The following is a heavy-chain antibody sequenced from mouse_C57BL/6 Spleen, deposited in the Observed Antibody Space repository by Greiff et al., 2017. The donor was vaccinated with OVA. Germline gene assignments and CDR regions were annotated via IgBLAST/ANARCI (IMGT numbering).Heavy chain of an antibody. CDR1: GYTFTSYW. V-gene: IGHV1-74*01. D-gene: IGHD2-4*01. Sequence: QVQLQQPGAELVKPGASVKVSCKASGYTFTSYWMHWVKQRPGQGLEWIGRIHPSDSDNNYNQKFKGKATLTVDKSYSTAYMQLSSLTSEDSAVYYCAIPVDDYDGYAMDYWGQGTSVTVSS. CDR2: IHPSDSDN. J-gene: IGHJ4*01. CDR3: AIPVDDYDGYAMDY.